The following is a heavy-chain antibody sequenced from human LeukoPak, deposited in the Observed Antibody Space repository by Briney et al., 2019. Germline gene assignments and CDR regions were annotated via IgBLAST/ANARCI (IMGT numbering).Heavy chain of an antibody. J-gene: IGHJ5*02. Sequence: SVKVSCKASGGTFSSYAISWVRQAPGQGLEWMGGIIPIFGTANYAQKFQGRVTITADESTSTAYMELSSLRSEDTAVYYCARATLVRGVIMNWFDPWGQGTLVTVSS. D-gene: IGHD3-10*01. CDR2: IIPIFGTA. CDR1: GGTFSSYA. V-gene: IGHV1-69*01. CDR3: ARATLVRGVIMNWFDP.